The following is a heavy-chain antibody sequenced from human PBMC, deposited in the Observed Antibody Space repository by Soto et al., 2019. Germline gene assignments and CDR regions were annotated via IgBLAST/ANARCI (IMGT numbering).Heavy chain of an antibody. CDR2: IIPIFGTA. CDR1: GGTFSSYA. D-gene: IGHD3-10*01. J-gene: IGHJ6*02. Sequence: QVQLVQSGAEVKKPGSSVKVSCKASGGTFSSYAISWVRQAPGQGLEWMGGIIPIFGTANYAQKFQGRVTITAEGSTCTAYMELSSLRSEDTALYYCARDQDVTIYHGMDVWAQGTTVTVSS. CDR3: ARDQDVTIYHGMDV. V-gene: IGHV1-69*12.